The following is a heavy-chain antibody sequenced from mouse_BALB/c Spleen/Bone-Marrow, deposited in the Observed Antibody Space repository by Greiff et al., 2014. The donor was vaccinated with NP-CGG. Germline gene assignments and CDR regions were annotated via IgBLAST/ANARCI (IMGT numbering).Heavy chain of an antibody. CDR3: ARWEYYAMGY. V-gene: IGHV14-3*02. CDR1: GFNIKDTY. J-gene: IGHJ4*01. D-gene: IGHD4-1*01. CDR2: IDPANGNT. Sequence: VQLQQSGAELVKPGASVKLSCTASGFNIKDTYMHWVKQRPEQGLGWIGRIDPANGNTKYDPKFQGKATITADTSSNTAYLQLSSLTSEDTAVYYCARWEYYAMGYWGQGTSVTVSS.